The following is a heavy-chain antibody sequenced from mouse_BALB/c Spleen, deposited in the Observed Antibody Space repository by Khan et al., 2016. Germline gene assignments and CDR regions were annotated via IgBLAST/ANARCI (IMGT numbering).Heavy chain of an antibody. J-gene: IGHJ3*01. D-gene: IGHD4-1*01. Sequence: QVQLQQSGAELMKPGASVKISCKATGYTFSSYWIEWVKQRPGHGLEWIGEILPGSGSTNYNEKFKGKATFTADTSSNTAYMQLSSLTSEDSAVYSWARSGGDWAWFAYWGQGTLVTVSA. CDR3: ARSGGDWAWFAY. CDR1: GYTFSSYW. CDR2: ILPGSGST. V-gene: IGHV1-9*01.